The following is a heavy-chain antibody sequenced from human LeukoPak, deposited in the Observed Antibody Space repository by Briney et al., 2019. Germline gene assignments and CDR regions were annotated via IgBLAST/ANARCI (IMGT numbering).Heavy chain of an antibody. V-gene: IGHV4-39*01. CDR2: IYYSGST. D-gene: IGHD3-22*01. CDR3: ARLIPSYGIVVVIGWDAFDI. J-gene: IGHJ3*02. CDR1: GGSISSSSYY. Sequence: PSGTLSLTCAASGGSISSSSYYWGWIRQPPGKGLEWIGSIYYSGSTYYNPSLKSRVTISVDTSKNQFSLKLSSVTAADTAVYYCARLIPSYGIVVVIGWDAFDIWGQGTMVTVSS.